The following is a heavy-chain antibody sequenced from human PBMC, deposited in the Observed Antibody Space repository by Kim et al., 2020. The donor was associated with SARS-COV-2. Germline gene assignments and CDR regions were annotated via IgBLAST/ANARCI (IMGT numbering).Heavy chain of an antibody. V-gene: IGHV3-9*01. CDR3: AKDLVSSSFRAFHI. J-gene: IGHJ3*02. CDR1: GFTFGDFA. D-gene: IGHD6-6*01. Sequence: GGSQRLSCAASGFTFGDFAMHWVRQVPGKGLEWASGLSWNSGVIGYADSVKGRFTISRHNAENSLYLQMNSLRAEDTAFYYCAKDLVSSSFRAFHIWGQGTMVTVSS. CDR2: LSWNSGVI.